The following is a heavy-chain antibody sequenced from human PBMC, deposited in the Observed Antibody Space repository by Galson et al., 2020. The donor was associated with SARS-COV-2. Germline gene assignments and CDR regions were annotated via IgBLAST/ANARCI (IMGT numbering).Heavy chain of an antibody. J-gene: IGHJ4*02. CDR1: GFGFSYYW. CDR2: IKHDGSEK. Sequence: GGSLRLSSAASGFGFSYYWMSWVRQAPGRGLEWVANIKHDGSEKYYVDSVKGRFTISRDNPKNSLYLQMNNLRVEDTAVYHCARVDCSGGSCYPGNYWGQGTLVTVSS. V-gene: IGHV3-7*03. D-gene: IGHD2-15*01. CDR3: ARVDCSGGSCYPGNY.